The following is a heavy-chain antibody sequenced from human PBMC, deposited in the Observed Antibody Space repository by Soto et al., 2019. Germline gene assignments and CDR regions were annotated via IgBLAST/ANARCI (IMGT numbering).Heavy chain of an antibody. Sequence: GGSLRLACAASGYTFTNYWMPWVRQAPGKGLVWVSRIDRDGTTTTYADSVKGRFTVSRDDAKNTLYLHMNSLRAEDTAVYYCARDLTGLLFDSWGQGTLVTVSS. D-gene: IGHD2-21*01. CDR3: ARDLTGLLFDS. CDR2: IDRDGTTT. V-gene: IGHV3-74*01. CDR1: GYTFTNYW. J-gene: IGHJ4*02.